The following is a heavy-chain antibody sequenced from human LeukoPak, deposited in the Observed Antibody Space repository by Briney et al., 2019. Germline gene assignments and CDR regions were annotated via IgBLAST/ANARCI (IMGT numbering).Heavy chain of an antibody. V-gene: IGHV3-23*01. CDR3: AKYVGQSGSNYYGLDV. D-gene: IGHD1-26*01. CDR1: GFTFSTYA. Sequence: GGSLRLSSVVSGFTFSTYAMNWVRQAPGKGLEWVSGISASGGSTYYTDSVKGRFTISRDNSKNTLFMQMNSLRDEDTALYYCAKYVGQSGSNYYGLDVWGQGTAVTVSS. CDR2: ISASGGST. J-gene: IGHJ6*02.